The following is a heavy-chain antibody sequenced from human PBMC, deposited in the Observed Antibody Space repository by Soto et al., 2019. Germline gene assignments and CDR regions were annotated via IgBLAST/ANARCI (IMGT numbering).Heavy chain of an antibody. CDR3: AAEASSGYYNWFDP. Sequence: QMQLVQSGPEVKKPGTSVKVSCKASGFTFTSSAVQWVRQARGQRLEWIGWIVVGSGNTNYAQKFQERVTITRDMSTTTAYMELSSLRSEDTAVYYCAAEASSGYYNWFDPWGQGTLVTVSS. CDR2: IVVGSGNT. V-gene: IGHV1-58*01. J-gene: IGHJ5*02. D-gene: IGHD3-22*01. CDR1: GFTFTSSA.